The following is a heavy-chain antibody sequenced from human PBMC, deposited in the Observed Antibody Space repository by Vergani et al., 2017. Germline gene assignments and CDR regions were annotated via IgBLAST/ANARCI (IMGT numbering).Heavy chain of an antibody. V-gene: IGHV3-11*05. CDR2: SMSSSSYT. CDR3: AEQRGRGWYFDL. D-gene: IGHD3-16*01. J-gene: IGHJ2*01. CDR1: GFTFSDYY. Sequence: QVQLVESGGGLVTPGGSLCLSSAASGFTFSDYYMRWIRQAPGEGLRWFSYSMSSSSYTNYADSVKGRFTISRDNAKNALYLQMNSLRAEDTAVYYCAEQRGRGWYFDLWGRGTLVTGSS.